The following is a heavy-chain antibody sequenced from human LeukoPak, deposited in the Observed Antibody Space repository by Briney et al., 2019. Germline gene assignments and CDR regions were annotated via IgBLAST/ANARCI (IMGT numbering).Heavy chain of an antibody. J-gene: IGHJ4*02. CDR1: GFTFSDYY. CDR2: ISSSGSTI. Sequence: GESLKISCAVSGFTFSDYYMSWIRQAPGKGLEWVSYISSSGSTIYYADSVKGRFTISRDNAKNSLYLQMNSLRAEDTAVYYCARDLGTPSAYWGQGTLVTVSS. D-gene: IGHD3-16*01. CDR3: ARDLGTPSAY. V-gene: IGHV3-11*04.